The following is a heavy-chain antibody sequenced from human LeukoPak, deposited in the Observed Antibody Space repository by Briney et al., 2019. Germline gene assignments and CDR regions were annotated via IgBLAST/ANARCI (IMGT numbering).Heavy chain of an antibody. CDR3: ARSGGSGFQLDS. V-gene: IGHV4-4*07. D-gene: IGHD1-26*01. CDR1: GGSIGSYY. CDR2: SYTTGST. Sequence: SDTLSLTCTVSGGSIGSYYWSWIRQPAGKGLEWIGRSYTTGSTSYNPSLKSRVTMSLDTSKNQLSLNLSSVTAADTAVYYCARSGGSGFQLDSWGQGTLVTVSS. J-gene: IGHJ4*02.